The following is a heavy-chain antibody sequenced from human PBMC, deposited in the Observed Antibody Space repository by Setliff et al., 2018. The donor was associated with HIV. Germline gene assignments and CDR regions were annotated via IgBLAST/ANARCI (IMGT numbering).Heavy chain of an antibody. Sequence: GGSLRLSCTASEFTFSNYWMHWVRQAPGKGLVWVSRLNTDGSSTKYADSVKGRFTISRDNAKNTLYLQMDSLRGEDTAVYYCARGYYGSDLQNAMDVWGQGTTVTVSS. D-gene: IGHD3-10*01. J-gene: IGHJ6*02. V-gene: IGHV3-74*03. CDR2: LNTDGSST. CDR1: EFTFSNYW. CDR3: ARGYYGSDLQNAMDV.